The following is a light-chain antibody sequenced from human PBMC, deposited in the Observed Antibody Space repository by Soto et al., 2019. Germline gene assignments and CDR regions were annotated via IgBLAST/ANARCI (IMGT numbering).Light chain of an antibody. J-gene: IGLJ1*01. Sequence: QSALTQPASVSGSPGQSITVSCTGTTSDIGTYNYVSWYQQHPGKAPKLIIYEVNNRPSGVSNRFSGSKSANTASLTISGLQAEDEAEYYCASFTTSSTRGFGTGTKVTVL. V-gene: IGLV2-14*01. CDR2: EVN. CDR1: TSDIGTYNY. CDR3: ASFTTSSTRG.